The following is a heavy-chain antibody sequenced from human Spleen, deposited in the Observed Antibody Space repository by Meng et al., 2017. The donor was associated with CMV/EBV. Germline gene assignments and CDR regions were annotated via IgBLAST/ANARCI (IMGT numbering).Heavy chain of an antibody. CDR3: VAPSGGSWGY. Sequence: GESLKISCAASGFTFSSHWMSWVRQAPGKGLEWVANINPDGSEKLYVDSVKGRFTIFRDNAKDAFYLQMDSLRADDTAVYYCVAPSGGSWGYWGRGTLVTVSS. CDR2: INPDGSEK. D-gene: IGHD2-15*01. V-gene: IGHV3-7*01. J-gene: IGHJ4*02. CDR1: GFTFSSHW.